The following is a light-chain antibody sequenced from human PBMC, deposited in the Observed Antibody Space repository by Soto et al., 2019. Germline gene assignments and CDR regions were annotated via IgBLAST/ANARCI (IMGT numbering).Light chain of an antibody. Sequence: QSALTQPPSASGSPGQSVTISCTGTSSDVGGYNYVSWYQQHPGKAPKLMIYEVSKRPSGVPDRFSGSKSGNTASLTVSGLQAEDEADSSCSSYAGSNAVVFGGGTKLTVL. J-gene: IGLJ2*01. CDR2: EVS. CDR3: SSYAGSNAVV. V-gene: IGLV2-8*01. CDR1: SSDVGGYNY.